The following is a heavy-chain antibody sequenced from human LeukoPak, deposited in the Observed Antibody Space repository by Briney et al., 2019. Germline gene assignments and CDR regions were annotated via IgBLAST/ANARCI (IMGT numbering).Heavy chain of an antibody. Sequence: SETLSLTCTVSGGSISSYYWSWLRQPPGKGLEWLGYIYYSGSTNYNPSLKSRVTISVDTSKNQFSLKLSSVTAADTAVYYCARDRAVLGYDSSGYYSYYYGMDVWGQGTTVTVSS. CDR3: ARDRAVLGYDSSGYYSYYYGMDV. J-gene: IGHJ6*02. CDR1: GGSISSYY. D-gene: IGHD3-22*01. V-gene: IGHV4-59*01. CDR2: IYYSGST.